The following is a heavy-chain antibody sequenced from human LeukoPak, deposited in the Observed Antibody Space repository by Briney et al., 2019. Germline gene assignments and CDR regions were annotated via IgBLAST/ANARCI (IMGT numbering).Heavy chain of an antibody. CDR2: ISAYNGNT. D-gene: IGHD2-15*01. CDR3: ACSSGGRHYYGMDV. J-gene: IGHJ6*02. CDR1: GYTFTSYG. Sequence: ASVKVSCKASGYTFTSYGISWVRQAPGQGLEWMGWISAYNGNTNYAQKFQGRVTMTRNTSISTAYMELSSLRSEDTAVYYCACSSGGRHYYGMDVWGQGTTVTVSS. V-gene: IGHV1-18*01.